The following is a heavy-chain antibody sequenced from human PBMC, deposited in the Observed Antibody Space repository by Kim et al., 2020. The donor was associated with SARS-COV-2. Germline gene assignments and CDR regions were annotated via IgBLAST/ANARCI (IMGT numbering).Heavy chain of an antibody. CDR1: GFTFDDYA. Sequence: GGSLRLSCAASGFTFDDYAMHWVRQAPGKGLEWVSGISCNSGSIGYADSVKGRFTISRDNAKNSLYLQMNSLRAEDTALYYCAKGAYGSGSYYHDYWGQGTLVTVSS. CDR3: AKGAYGSGSYYHDY. J-gene: IGHJ4*02. CDR2: ISCNSGSI. V-gene: IGHV3-9*01. D-gene: IGHD3-10*01.